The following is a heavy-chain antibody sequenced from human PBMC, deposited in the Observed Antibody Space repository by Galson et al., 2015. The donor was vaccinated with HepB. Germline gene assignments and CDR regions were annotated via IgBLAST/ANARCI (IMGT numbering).Heavy chain of an antibody. CDR3: ARDRGYSNLGYYYGMDV. J-gene: IGHJ6*02. Sequence: SVKVSCKASGYTFTSYHMHWVRQAPGQGLEWMGIINPSGGSTSYAQKFQGRVTMTRDTSTSTVYMELSSLRSEDTAVYYCARDRGYSNLGYYYGMDVWGQGTTVTVSS. CDR1: GYTFTSYH. D-gene: IGHD4-11*01. V-gene: IGHV1-46*01. CDR2: INPSGGST.